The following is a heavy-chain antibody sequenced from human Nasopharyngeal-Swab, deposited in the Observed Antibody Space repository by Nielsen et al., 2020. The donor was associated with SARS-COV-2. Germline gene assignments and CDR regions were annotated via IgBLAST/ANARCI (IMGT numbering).Heavy chain of an antibody. CDR3: ARAQRWAARRDFDY. J-gene: IGHJ4*02. Sequence: ASVKVSCKASGYTFTSYGIGWVRQAPGQGLEWMGWISAYNGNTNYAQKLQGRVTMTTDTSTSTAYMELRSLRSDDTAVYYCARAQRWAARRDFDYWGQGTLVTVSS. CDR2: ISAYNGNT. D-gene: IGHD6-6*01. V-gene: IGHV1-18*04. CDR1: GYTFTSYG.